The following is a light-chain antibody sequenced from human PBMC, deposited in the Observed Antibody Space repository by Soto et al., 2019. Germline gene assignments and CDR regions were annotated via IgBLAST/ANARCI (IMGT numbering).Light chain of an antibody. J-gene: IGKJ4*01. CDR1: QGISTY. Sequence: DIQMTQSPSSLSASVGDRVTITCRASQGISTYLAWYQQKPGKVPKLLIYAASTFQSGVPSRFSGSGSGTDFTLTISSLQPEDVETYYCKKYNSAPLTFGRGTKVEIK. V-gene: IGKV1-27*01. CDR3: KKYNSAPLT. CDR2: AAS.